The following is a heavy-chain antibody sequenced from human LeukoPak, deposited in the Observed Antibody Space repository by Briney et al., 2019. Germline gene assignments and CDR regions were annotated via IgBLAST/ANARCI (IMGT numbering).Heavy chain of an antibody. D-gene: IGHD4-17*01. CDR2: INPSGGST. CDR3: ARVLGFGDYVGPFDY. Sequence: GASVKVSCKASGYTFTSYYMHWVRQAPGQGLEWMGIINPSGGSTSYAQKFQGRVTISVDTSKNQFSLKLSSVTAADTAVYYCARVLGFGDYVGPFDYWGQGTLVTVSS. J-gene: IGHJ4*02. V-gene: IGHV1-46*01. CDR1: GYTFTSYY.